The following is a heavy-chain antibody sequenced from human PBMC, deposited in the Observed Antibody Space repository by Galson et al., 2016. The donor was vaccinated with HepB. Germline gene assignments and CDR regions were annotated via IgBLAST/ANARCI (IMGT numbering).Heavy chain of an antibody. J-gene: IGHJ3*02. D-gene: IGHD6-19*01. CDR1: GFSFTSYW. CDR2: IYPGDSDT. CDR3: ERTSPWYRSVFEAFDT. Sequence: QSGAEVKKPGESLKISGKGSGFSFTSYWIAWVRQMPGKGLEWMGVIYPGDSDTTYSPSFQGQVTIPADKSINTAYLQWSGLKASDTAMYYCERTSPWYRSVFEAFDTWGQGTMVTVSS. V-gene: IGHV5-51*01.